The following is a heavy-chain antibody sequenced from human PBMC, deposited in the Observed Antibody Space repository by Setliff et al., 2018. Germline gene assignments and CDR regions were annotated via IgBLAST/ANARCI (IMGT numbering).Heavy chain of an antibody. CDR2: ISSSGTST. V-gene: IGHV3-23*01. Sequence: GGSLRLSCAASGFTFSSYAMTWVRQAPGQGLEWVSGISSSGTSTYYADSVKGRFAISRDNSKNTLYLQMNSLRADDTAVYYCAKDRSLVIPWFGESSQPDAFDVWGQGTKVTVSS. D-gene: IGHD3-10*01. J-gene: IGHJ3*01. CDR3: AKDRSLVIPWFGESSQPDAFDV. CDR1: GFTFSSYA.